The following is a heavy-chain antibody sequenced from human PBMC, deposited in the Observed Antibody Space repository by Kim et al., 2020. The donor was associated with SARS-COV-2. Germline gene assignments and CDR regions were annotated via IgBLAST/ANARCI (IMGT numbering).Heavy chain of an antibody. CDR2: MYSNGST. Sequence: SETLSLTCTVSGGSLTSLGYYWSWIRQHPGKGLEWIGSMYSNGSTYFNPSLKSRVSISADTSKNEFSLKMKSVAAADTAVYFCARDFNFWGQGTPVTVSS. V-gene: IGHV4-31*03. CDR1: GGSLTSLGYY. J-gene: IGHJ4*02. CDR3: ARDFNF.